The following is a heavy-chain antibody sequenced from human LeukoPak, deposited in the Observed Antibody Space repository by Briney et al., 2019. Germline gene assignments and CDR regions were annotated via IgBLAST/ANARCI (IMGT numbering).Heavy chain of an antibody. D-gene: IGHD1-20*01. CDR2: IYYSGST. CDR3: ARGPITGTPGYFDY. Sequence: SETLSLTCTVSGGSISSYYWSWIRQPPGKGLEWIGYIYYSGSTNYNPSLKSRVTISVDTSKNQFSLKLSSVTAADTAVYYCARGPITGTPGYFDYWGQGTLATVSP. J-gene: IGHJ4*02. CDR1: GGSISSYY. V-gene: IGHV4-59*01.